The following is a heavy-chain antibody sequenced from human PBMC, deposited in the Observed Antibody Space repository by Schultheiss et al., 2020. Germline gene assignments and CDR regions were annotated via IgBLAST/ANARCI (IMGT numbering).Heavy chain of an antibody. CDR3: ASRYYGSGRGYYYMDV. J-gene: IGHJ6*03. Sequence: ASVKVSCKASGYTFTSYAMHWVRQAPGQRLEWMGWINAGNGNTKYSQKFQGRVTITRDTSASTAYMELSSLRSEDTAVYYCASRYYGSGRGYYYMDVWGKGTTVTVSS. CDR1: GYTFTSYA. CDR2: INAGNGNT. V-gene: IGHV1-3*01. D-gene: IGHD3-10*01.